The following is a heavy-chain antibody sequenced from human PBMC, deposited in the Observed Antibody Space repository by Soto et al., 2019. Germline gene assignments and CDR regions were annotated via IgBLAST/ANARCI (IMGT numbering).Heavy chain of an antibody. CDR2: IDNAGTDS. V-gene: IGHV3-74*01. J-gene: IGHJ6*04. D-gene: IGHD3-10*01. Sequence: GSLRLSCAASGFTLSGRSMHWVRQAPGKGLVWVSGIDNAGTDSTYADSVKGRFTSSRDNAKNMLYLQMNGLRVEDTAVYYCARGWFGPDVWGKGTTVTVSS. CDR3: ARGWFGPDV. CDR1: GFTLSGRS.